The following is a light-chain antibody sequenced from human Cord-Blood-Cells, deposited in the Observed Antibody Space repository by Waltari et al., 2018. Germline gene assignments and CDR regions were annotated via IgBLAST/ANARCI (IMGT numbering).Light chain of an antibody. V-gene: IGKV3-11*01. CDR1: QSVSSY. Sequence: IVLTQSQATLSLSPGERANISCRASQSVSSYLAWYQQKPGQAPRLLIYDASNRATGIPARFSGSGSGTDFTLTISSLEPEDFAVYYCQQRSNWPTFGGGTKVEIK. CDR3: QQRSNWPT. CDR2: DAS. J-gene: IGKJ4*01.